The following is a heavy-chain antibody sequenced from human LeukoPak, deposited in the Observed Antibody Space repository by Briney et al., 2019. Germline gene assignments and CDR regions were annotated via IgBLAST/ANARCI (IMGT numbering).Heavy chain of an antibody. CDR3: ASTSGSYYYWFDP. CDR2: SYHSRSI. V-gene: IGHV4-38-2*01. Sequence: PSETLSLTCAVSGYSFSSGYYWGWIRQPPGKGLEWIGSSYHSRSIYYNPSLKSRVTISIDTSKNQITLKLSAVTAAYTAVYDCASTSGSYYYWFDPWGQGTMVTVSS. J-gene: IGHJ5*02. CDR1: GYSFSSGYY. D-gene: IGHD1-26*01.